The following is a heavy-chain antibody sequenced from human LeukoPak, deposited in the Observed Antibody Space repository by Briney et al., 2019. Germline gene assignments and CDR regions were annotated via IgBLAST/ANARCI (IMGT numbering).Heavy chain of an antibody. V-gene: IGHV3-74*01. CDR3: ARAVGAHPGY. Sequence: GGSLRLSCAGSGYTFSNYWMSWVRQAPGKGLVWVSRINSDGSSTSYADSVKGRFTISRDNAKNTLYLQMNSLRAEDTAVYCCARAVGAHPGYWGQGTLVTVSS. J-gene: IGHJ4*02. CDR2: INSDGSST. CDR1: GYTFSNYW. D-gene: IGHD1-26*01.